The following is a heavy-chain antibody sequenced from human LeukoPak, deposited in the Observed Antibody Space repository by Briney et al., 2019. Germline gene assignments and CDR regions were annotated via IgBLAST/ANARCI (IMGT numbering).Heavy chain of an antibody. CDR3: ASEPTRRYCSGGSCSTDWVDY. Sequence: GGSLRLSCAASGFTFSSYSMNWVRQAPGKGLEWVSYISSSSSTIYYADSVKGRFTISRDNAKNSLYLQMNSLRAEDTAVYYCASEPTRRYCSGGSCSTDWVDYWGQGTLVTVSS. CDR2: ISSSSSTI. D-gene: IGHD2-15*01. V-gene: IGHV3-48*04. J-gene: IGHJ4*02. CDR1: GFTFSSYS.